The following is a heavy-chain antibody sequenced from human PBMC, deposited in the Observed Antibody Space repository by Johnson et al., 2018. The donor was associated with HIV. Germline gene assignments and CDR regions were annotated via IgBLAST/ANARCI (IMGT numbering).Heavy chain of an antibody. V-gene: IGHV3-30*04. CDR2: ISYDGSNK. Sequence: QVQLVESGGGVVQPGRSLRLSCAASGFTFSSYAMHWVRQAPGKGLEWVAVISYDGSNKYYADSVKGRFTISRDNSKNTLYLQMNSLRAEDTAVYFCASQVRGLLGLRWAMWG. D-gene: IGHD3-10*01. J-gene: IGHJ1*01. CDR3: ASQVRGLLGLRWAM. CDR1: GFTFSSYA.